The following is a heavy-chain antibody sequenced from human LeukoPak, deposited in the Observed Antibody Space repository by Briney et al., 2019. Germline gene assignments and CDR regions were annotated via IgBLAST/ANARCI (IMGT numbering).Heavy chain of an antibody. J-gene: IGHJ4*02. CDR1: GYSFTNYW. Sequence: GESLKISCKGSGYSFTNYWIGWVRQMPGKGLEWMGIIYPGDSDTKSSQSFQGQVTISADKSISTAYLQWTSLKASDTAMFYCAKLSSGYYSTPFDYWGQGTLVTVSS. CDR3: AKLSSGYYSTPFDY. D-gene: IGHD3-22*01. V-gene: IGHV5-51*01. CDR2: IYPGDSDT.